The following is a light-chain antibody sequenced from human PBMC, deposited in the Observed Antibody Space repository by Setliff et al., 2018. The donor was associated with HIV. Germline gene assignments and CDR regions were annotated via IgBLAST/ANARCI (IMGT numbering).Light chain of an antibody. J-gene: IGLJ1*01. CDR2: DVT. CDR3: ASYRSPATYV. V-gene: IGLV2-14*03. Sequence: QCALTQPASVSGSPGQSITISCIGTSSDVGGYDFVSWYQRRPGKAPKLIIFDVTERPSGVSHRFSGSKSGNTATLTISGLQTEDEADYFCASYRSPATYVFGIGTKVTVL. CDR1: SSDVGGYDF.